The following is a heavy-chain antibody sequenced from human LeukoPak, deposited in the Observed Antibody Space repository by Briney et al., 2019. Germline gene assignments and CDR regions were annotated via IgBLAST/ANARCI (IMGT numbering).Heavy chain of an antibody. Sequence: PSETLSLTCTVSGDSVSTYYWNWIRQPPGKGLEWIGYIYYTGSADYNPALKSRVTISVDTSKNQFSLKLSSVTAADTAVYFCARDKVPGDYWGQGTLVTVSS. CDR1: GDSVSTYY. CDR3: ARDKVPGDY. D-gene: IGHD1-1*01. V-gene: IGHV4-59*02. J-gene: IGHJ4*02. CDR2: IYYTGSA.